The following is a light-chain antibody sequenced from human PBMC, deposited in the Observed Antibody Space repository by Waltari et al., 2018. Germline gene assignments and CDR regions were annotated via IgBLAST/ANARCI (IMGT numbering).Light chain of an antibody. Sequence: DIQMTQYPSSLSASVGDRVTITCRASQNIINYLNLYQQIPGKAPKLLIYTASSLKNGLPSRFSGSGSGTDFTLTISSLQPEDFATYYCQQSYNLPRTFGQGTKVEIK. CDR1: QNIINY. CDR3: QQSYNLPRT. V-gene: IGKV1-39*01. J-gene: IGKJ1*01. CDR2: TAS.